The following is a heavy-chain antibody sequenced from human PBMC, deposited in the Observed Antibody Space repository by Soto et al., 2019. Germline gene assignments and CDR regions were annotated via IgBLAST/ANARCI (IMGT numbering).Heavy chain of an antibody. CDR2: MNPGSGDT. D-gene: IGHD3-3*01. Sequence: ASVKISCTASGYSCRSHDVPWLRQATGQGLEWMGWMNPGSGDTGYAQKFQGRFSISRDNSMNTVDLHMNSLRAEDTAIYYCARDIWSGNYKWFDSWGQGTLVTVSS. V-gene: IGHV1-8*01. J-gene: IGHJ5*01. CDR1: GYSCRSHD. CDR3: ARDIWSGNYKWFDS.